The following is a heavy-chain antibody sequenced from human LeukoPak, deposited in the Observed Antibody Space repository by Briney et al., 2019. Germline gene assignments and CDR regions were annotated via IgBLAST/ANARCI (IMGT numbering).Heavy chain of an antibody. CDR1: GFTFSSYW. CDR2: IKQDGSEK. Sequence: GGSLRLSCAASGFTFSSYWMNWVRQAPGKGLEWVANIKQDGSEKYYVDSVKGRFTISRDNTKNSLYLQMNSLRAEDTAVYYCARGLDFWSGYYTNDYWGQGTLVTVSS. D-gene: IGHD3-3*01. CDR3: ARGLDFWSGYYTNDY. J-gene: IGHJ4*02. V-gene: IGHV3-7*03.